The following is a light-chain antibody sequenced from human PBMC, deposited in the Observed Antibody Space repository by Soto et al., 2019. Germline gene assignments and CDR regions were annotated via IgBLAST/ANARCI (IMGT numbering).Light chain of an antibody. CDR2: DAS. V-gene: IGKV3-20*01. Sequence: EIVLTQSPDTLSLSPGERATLSCRASQSVRSNYLAWYQQKPGQAPRFLIYDASSRATGITDRFSSSVSGTDFPLTVSRLEPEDVAVYYCQQYGRSPLPFGGGTTVEIK. J-gene: IGKJ4*01. CDR1: QSVRSNY. CDR3: QQYGRSPLP.